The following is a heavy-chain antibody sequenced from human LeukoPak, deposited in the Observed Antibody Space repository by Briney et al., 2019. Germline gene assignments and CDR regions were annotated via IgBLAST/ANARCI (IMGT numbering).Heavy chain of an antibody. J-gene: IGHJ4*02. CDR2: IYHSGST. V-gene: IGHV4-30-2*01. CDR1: GGSVSSGSYS. D-gene: IGHD4-17*01. CDR3: ARGQYGDYGYYFDY. Sequence: PSETLSLTCTVSGGSVSSGSYSWSWIRQPPGKGLEWIGYIYHSGSTYYNPSLKSRVTISVDRSKNQFSLKLRSVTAADTAVYYCARGQYGDYGYYFDYWGQGTLVTVSS.